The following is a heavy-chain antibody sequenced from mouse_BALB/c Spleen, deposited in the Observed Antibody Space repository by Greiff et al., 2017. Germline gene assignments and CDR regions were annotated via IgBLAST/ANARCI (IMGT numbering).Heavy chain of an antibody. D-gene: IGHD2-3*01. V-gene: IGHV2-9-2*01. CDR2: IWTGGGT. CDR3: VRDLDGYYAMDY. J-gene: IGHJ4*01. CDR1: GFSLTSYD. Sequence: VQRVESGPGLVAPSQSLSITCTVSGFSLTSYDISWIRQPPGKGLEWLGVIWTGGGTNYNSAFMSRLSISKDNSKSQVFLKMNSLQTDDTAIYYCVRDLDGYYAMDYWGQGTSVTVSS.